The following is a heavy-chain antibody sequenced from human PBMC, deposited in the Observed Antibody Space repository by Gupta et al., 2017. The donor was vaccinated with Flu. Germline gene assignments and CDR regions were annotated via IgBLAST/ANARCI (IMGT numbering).Heavy chain of an antibody. CDR1: GFTFSSYG. CDR3: ARMIAVAPFDY. D-gene: IGHD6-19*01. Sequence: QVQLVSSGGGVVQPGRSLRLSCAAPGFTFSSYGMHWVRQAPGKGLEWVAVIGYDGSNKYYADSVKGRFTISRDNSKNTLYLQMNSQRAEDTAVYYCARMIAVAPFDYWGQGSLVTDSS. V-gene: IGHV3-33*01. J-gene: IGHJ4*02. CDR2: IGYDGSNK.